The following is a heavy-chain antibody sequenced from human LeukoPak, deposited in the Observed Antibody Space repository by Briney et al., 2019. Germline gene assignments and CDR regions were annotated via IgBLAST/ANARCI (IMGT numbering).Heavy chain of an antibody. CDR2: VDPEDVET. J-gene: IGHJ4*02. CDR1: GYTFTDYY. V-gene: IGHV1-69-2*01. CDR3: ARDRVRRSSTSCYIDY. Sequence: GASVKVSCKVSGYTFTDYYIHWVQQAPGKGLEWMGLVDPEDVETIYAEKFQGRVTITADTSTDTAYMELSSLRAEDTAVYYCARDRVRRSSTSCYIDYWGQGTLVTVSS. D-gene: IGHD2-2*02.